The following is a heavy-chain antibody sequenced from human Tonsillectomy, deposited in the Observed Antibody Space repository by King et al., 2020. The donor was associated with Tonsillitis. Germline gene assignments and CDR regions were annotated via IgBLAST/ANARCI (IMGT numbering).Heavy chain of an antibody. Sequence: DVQLVESGGGLVQPGGSLRLSCAASGFTFSSYSMNWVRQAPGKGLEGVSYISSSSSTIYYADSVKGRFTNSRDNAKNSLYLQMNSMRAEDTAVYYCARIYDSSGYYFLDDYWGQGTLVTVSS. D-gene: IGHD3-22*01. V-gene: IGHV3-48*01. CDR3: ARIYDSSGYYFLDDY. CDR1: GFTFSSYS. CDR2: ISSSSSTI. J-gene: IGHJ4*02.